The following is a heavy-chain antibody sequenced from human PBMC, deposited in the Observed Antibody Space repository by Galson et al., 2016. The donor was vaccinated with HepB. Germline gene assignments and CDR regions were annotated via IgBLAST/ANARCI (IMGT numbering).Heavy chain of an antibody. J-gene: IGHJ3*01. CDR2: IYSSGNT. CDR1: GFTVSNNY. CDR3: ARDRGYRALDL. D-gene: IGHD3-10*01. V-gene: IGHV3-53*01. Sequence: SLRLSCAASGFTVSNNYMRWVRQAPGKALEWVSLIYSSGNTHYADSVKGRFTISRDSSKNTVYLQMNSLRAEDTALYYCARDRGYRALDLWGQGTTVTVSS.